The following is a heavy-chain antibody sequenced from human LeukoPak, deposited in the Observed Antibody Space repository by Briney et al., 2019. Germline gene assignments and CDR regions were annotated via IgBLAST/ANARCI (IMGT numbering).Heavy chain of an antibody. CDR1: GFTFNIYA. CDR3: TRTSSSDY. CDR2: IGGSDGST. D-gene: IGHD6-6*01. V-gene: IGHV3-23*01. J-gene: IGHJ4*02. Sequence: PGGSLRLSCAASGFTFNIYAMNWVRQAPGKGLDWVSAIGGSDGSTYYADSVKGRFTISRDNSKNTLYLQMNSLRAEDTAVYYCTRTSSSDYWGQGTLVTVSS.